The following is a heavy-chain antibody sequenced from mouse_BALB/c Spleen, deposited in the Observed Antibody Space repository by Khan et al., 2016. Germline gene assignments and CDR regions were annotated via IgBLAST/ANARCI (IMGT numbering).Heavy chain of an antibody. V-gene: IGHV4-1*02. CDR2: INPHSSTI. Sequence: EVKLLESGGGLVQPGGSLKLSCAASGFDFSRYWMSWVRQAPGKGLEWIGEINPHSSTINYTPSLKDKFIISRDNAKHTLYLQMSKVRSEDTALYYCARRGYYFSIDYWGQGTSVTVSS. CDR1: GFDFSRYW. D-gene: IGHD1-1*01. CDR3: ARRGYYFSIDY. J-gene: IGHJ4*01.